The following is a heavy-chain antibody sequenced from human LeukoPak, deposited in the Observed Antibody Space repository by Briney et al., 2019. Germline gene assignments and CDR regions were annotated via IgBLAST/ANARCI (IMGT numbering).Heavy chain of an antibody. CDR2: ISSSGSST. CDR3: AKDRGTGWYVSFDY. J-gene: IGHJ4*02. CDR1: GFTFSTYA. V-gene: IGHV3-23*01. D-gene: IGHD6-19*01. Sequence: GGSLRLSCAASGFTFSTYAMIWVHQPPGKGLEWVSGISSSGSSTYYADSVKGRFTISRDNSKNTLYLQMNSLRAEDTAIYYCAKDRGTGWYVSFDYWGQGTLVTVSS.